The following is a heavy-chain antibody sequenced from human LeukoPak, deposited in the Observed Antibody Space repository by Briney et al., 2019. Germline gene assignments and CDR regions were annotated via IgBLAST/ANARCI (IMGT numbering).Heavy chain of an antibody. D-gene: IGHD5-24*01. CDR1: GYTFTTYG. CDR3: ARDIFSSMAPDDY. CDR2: ISAYNDNT. Sequence: GASVKVSCKASGYTFTTYGISCVRQAPRQGLEWIGWISAYNDNTNYAQKLQGRVTMTTDTSTSTDYMELRSLRSDDTAGYYFARDIFSSMAPDDYWGQGTLVTVSS. J-gene: IGHJ4*02. V-gene: IGHV1-18*01.